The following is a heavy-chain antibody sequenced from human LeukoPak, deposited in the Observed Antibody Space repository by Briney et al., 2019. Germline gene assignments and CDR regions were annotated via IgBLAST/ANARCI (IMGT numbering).Heavy chain of an antibody. V-gene: IGHV1-3*01. D-gene: IGHD6-19*01. CDR2: INADDGNT. CDR3: ARPNSGWSYYFDY. J-gene: IGHJ4*02. CDR1: GYTFTTYA. Sequence: ASVKVSCKTSGYTFTTYAIHWVRQAPGQRLEWMGLINADDGNTRYSQRFQGRVTITRDTSANTAYMELSSLRFEDTAVYYCARPNSGWSYYFDYWGQGTLVTVSS.